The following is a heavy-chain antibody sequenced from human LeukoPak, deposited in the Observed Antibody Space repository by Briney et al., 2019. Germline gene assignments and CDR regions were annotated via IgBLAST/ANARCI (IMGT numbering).Heavy chain of an antibody. V-gene: IGHV3-23*01. CDR3: AREERITMVRGGANWFDP. D-gene: IGHD3-10*01. CDR1: GFTFTNYA. Sequence: GGSLRLSCAASGFTFTNYAMTWVRQAPGKGLEWVSAISGSDGSTYYSDSVTGRFTISRDNSKNTVHLQVNSLRAADTAVYYCAREERITMVRGGANWFDPWGQGTLVTVSS. J-gene: IGHJ5*02. CDR2: ISGSDGST.